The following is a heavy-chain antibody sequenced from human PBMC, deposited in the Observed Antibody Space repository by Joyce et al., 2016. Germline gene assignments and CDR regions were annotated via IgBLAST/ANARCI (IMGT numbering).Heavy chain of an antibody. CDR1: GYTFPNFL. Sequence: QVQLVQSGAEVKKPGASVKVSCKASGYTFPNFLISWVRQSPGQGLEWMGWISAYNDDTNYALNLQGRVTMTTDTSTNTAYMELRSLRSDDTAVYYCARARRITIFGVVIPRLDNWGQGTLVTVSS. CDR2: ISAYNDDT. J-gene: IGHJ4*02. D-gene: IGHD3-3*01. CDR3: ARARRITIFGVVIPRLDN. V-gene: IGHV1-18*01.